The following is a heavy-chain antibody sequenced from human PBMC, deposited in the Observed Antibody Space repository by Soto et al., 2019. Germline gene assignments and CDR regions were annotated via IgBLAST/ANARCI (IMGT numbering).Heavy chain of an antibody. CDR2: IYPGDSDT. Sequence: GESLKISCKVSGYIFTSYWINWVRQMPGKGLEWMGIIYPGDSDTRYNPSFQGQITHSADKSINTAYLQWSSLKASDTAVYYCARRGHSIDFIDYWGQGTLVTVSS. V-gene: IGHV5-51*01. J-gene: IGHJ4*02. CDR1: GYIFTSYW. CDR3: ARRGHSIDFIDY. D-gene: IGHD3-3*02.